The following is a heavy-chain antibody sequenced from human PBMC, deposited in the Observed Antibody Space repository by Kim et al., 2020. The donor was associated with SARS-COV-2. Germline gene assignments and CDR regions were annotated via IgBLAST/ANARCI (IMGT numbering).Heavy chain of an antibody. CDR3: ARDAFGGVIVRLGASGMDV. Sequence: SVKVSCKASGGTFSSYAISWVRQAPGQGLEWMGGIIPIFGTANYAQKFQGRVTITADESTSTAYMELSSLRSEDTAVYYCARDAFGGVIVRLGASGMDVWGQGTTVTVSS. V-gene: IGHV1-69*13. CDR2: IIPIFGTA. CDR1: GGTFSSYA. D-gene: IGHD3-16*02. J-gene: IGHJ6*02.